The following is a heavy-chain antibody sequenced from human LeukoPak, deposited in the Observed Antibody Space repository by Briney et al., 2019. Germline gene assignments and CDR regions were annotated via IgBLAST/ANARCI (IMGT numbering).Heavy chain of an antibody. CDR3: AKVQSDFWSGYPYYFDY. Sequence: LTGGSLRLSCAASGFTFSSYAMSWARQAPGKGLEWVSAISGSGGSTYYADSVKGRFTIYRDNPKNTLYLQMNSLRAEDTAVYYCAKVQSDFWSGYPYYFDYWGQGTLVTVSS. CDR1: GFTFSSYA. J-gene: IGHJ4*02. D-gene: IGHD3-3*01. CDR2: ISGSGGST. V-gene: IGHV3-23*01.